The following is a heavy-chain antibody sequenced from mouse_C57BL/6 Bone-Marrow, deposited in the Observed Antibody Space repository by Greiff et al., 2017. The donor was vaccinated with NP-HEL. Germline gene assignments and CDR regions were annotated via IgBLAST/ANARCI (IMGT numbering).Heavy chain of an antibody. CDR2: ISNGGGST. CDR1: GFTFSDYY. CDR3: ARPGLRTWFAY. D-gene: IGHD2-4*01. Sequence: DVHLVESGGGLVQPGGSLKLSCAASGFTFSDYYMYWVRQTPEKRLEWVAYISNGGGSTYYPDTVKGRFTISRDNAKNTLYLQMSRLKSEDTAMYYCARPGLRTWFAYWGQGTLVTVSA. V-gene: IGHV5-12*01. J-gene: IGHJ3*01.